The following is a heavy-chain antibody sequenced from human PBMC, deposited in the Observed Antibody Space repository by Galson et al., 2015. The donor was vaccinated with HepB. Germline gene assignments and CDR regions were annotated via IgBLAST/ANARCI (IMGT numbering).Heavy chain of an antibody. CDR3: ARGGTYYTSGSYSPFDP. J-gene: IGHJ5*02. V-gene: IGHV3-73*01. Sequence: SLRLSCAASGFTFSGSAMHWVRQASGKGLEWVGRIRSKANSYATAYAASVKGRFTISRDDSKNTAYLQMISLRPEDTAVYYCARGGTYYTSGSYSPFDPWGQGTLVTVSS. CDR1: GFTFSGSA. D-gene: IGHD3-10*01. CDR2: IRSKANSYAT.